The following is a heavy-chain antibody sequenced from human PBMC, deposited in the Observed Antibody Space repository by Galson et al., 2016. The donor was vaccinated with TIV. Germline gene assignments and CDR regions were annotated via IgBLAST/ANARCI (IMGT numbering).Heavy chain of an antibody. V-gene: IGHV3-11*04. Sequence: SLRLSCAASGFTFSDYYMSWIRQAPGKGLEWISYIGSGSTNLNYADSVKGRFTISRDNSKNTLYLQMNNVRGADTAVYYCAKDGDDNSFVNVFNYFLDVWGKGTTVTVSA. CDR2: IGSGSTNL. J-gene: IGHJ6*04. CDR1: GFTFSDYY. D-gene: IGHD5-24*01. CDR3: AKDGDDNSFVNVFNYFLDV.